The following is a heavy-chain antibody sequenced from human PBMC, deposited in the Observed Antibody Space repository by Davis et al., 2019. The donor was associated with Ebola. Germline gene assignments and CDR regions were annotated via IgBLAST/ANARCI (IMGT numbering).Heavy chain of an antibody. CDR3: AKDPAGHAAGDDY. J-gene: IGHJ4*02. CDR2: ISSSGSTI. V-gene: IGHV3-11*04. Sequence: GGSLRLSCAAPGFTFSDYYMSWIRQAPGKGLEWVSYISSSGSTIYYADSVKGRFTISRDNSKNTLYLHMNNLRLEDTAVYYCAKDPAGHAAGDDYWGQGTLVTVSS. D-gene: IGHD5-18*01. CDR1: GFTFSDYY.